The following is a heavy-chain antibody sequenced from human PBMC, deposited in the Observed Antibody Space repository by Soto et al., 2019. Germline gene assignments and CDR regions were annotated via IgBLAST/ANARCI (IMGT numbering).Heavy chain of an antibody. J-gene: IGHJ4*02. CDR2: IYPGDSDT. CDR3: ARRGYNNYDLDS. Sequence: GESVKISCKGFGYSFTNYWIGWVRQMPGKGLEWMGIIYPGDSDTTYSPSFQGQVTISADKSLNTAYLQWSSLKASDTAMYYCARRGYNNYDLDSWGQGTLVTVSS. CDR1: GYSFTNYW. D-gene: IGHD4-4*01. V-gene: IGHV5-51*01.